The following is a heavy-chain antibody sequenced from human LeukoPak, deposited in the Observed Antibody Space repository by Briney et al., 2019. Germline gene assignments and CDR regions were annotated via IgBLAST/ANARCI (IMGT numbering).Heavy chain of an antibody. D-gene: IGHD1-26*01. J-gene: IGHJ4*02. CDR2: IYHSGST. V-gene: IGHV4-4*02. CDR1: GGSISSSNW. CDR3: ARRPAAVGSTGCFDY. Sequence: SETLSLTCAVSGGSISSSNWWSWVRQPPGKGLEWIGEIYHSGSTNYNPSLKSRVTISVDKSKNQFSLKLSSVTAADTAVYYCARRPAAVGSTGCFDYWGQGTLVTVSS.